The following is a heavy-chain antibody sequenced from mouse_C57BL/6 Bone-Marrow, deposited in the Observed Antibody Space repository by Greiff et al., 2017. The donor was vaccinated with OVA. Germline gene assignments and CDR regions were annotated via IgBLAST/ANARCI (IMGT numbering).Heavy chain of an antibody. CDR2: INYDGSST. CDR1: GFTFSDYY. J-gene: IGHJ3*01. CDR3: ARGYGSSYPAWFAY. V-gene: IGHV5-16*01. D-gene: IGHD1-1*01. Sequence: EVHLVESEGGLVQPGSSMKLSCTASGFTFSDYYMAWVRQVPEKGLEWVANINYDGSSTYYLDSLKSRFIISRDNAKNILYLQMSSLKSEDTATHYCARGYGSSYPAWFAYWGQGTLVTVSA.